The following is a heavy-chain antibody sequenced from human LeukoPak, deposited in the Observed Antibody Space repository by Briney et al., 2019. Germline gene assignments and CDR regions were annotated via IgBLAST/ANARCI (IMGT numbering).Heavy chain of an antibody. CDR3: AKGQEWELPSYFDY. Sequence: GGSLRLTCAASAFTFSSYAMSWVRQAPEKGLEWVSGIRGSGGSTYYADSVKGRFTISRDNSKNTLYLQMNSLRAEDTAVYYCAKGQEWELPSYFDYWGQGTLVTVSS. V-gene: IGHV3-23*01. J-gene: IGHJ4*02. CDR2: IRGSGGST. CDR1: AFTFSSYA. D-gene: IGHD1-26*01.